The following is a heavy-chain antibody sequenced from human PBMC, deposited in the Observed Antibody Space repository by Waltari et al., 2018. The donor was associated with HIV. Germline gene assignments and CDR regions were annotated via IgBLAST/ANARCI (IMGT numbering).Heavy chain of an antibody. CDR2: INHSGRT. Sequence: QVQLQQWGTGLLKPSETLSLTSAVQGGSSSNYYWSWIRQPPGKGLEWIAEINHSGRTNYNPSLKSRLTISVDTSKTQFSVKLTSVTAADTAVYFCARGQYGPGSREDYCGQGTLVTVAS. D-gene: IGHD3-10*01. CDR1: GGSSSNYY. CDR3: ARGQYGPGSREDY. V-gene: IGHV4-34*02. J-gene: IGHJ4*02.